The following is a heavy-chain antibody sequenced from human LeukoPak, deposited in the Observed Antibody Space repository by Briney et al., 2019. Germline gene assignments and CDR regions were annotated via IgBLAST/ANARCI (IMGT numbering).Heavy chain of an antibody. CDR3: ATSPYYFYMDV. Sequence: SETLSLTCSVSGASISSGSYSWTWIRQPAGKGLEWIGRIYTTGSTNYNPSLTSRATISMDASKNQFSLNLSSVTAADTAVYYCATSPYYFYMDVWGKGTSVIVSS. V-gene: IGHV4-61*02. CDR2: IYTTGST. J-gene: IGHJ6*03. CDR1: GASISSGSYS.